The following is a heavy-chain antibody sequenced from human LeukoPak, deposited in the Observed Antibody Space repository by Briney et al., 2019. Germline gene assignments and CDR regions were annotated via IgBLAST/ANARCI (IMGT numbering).Heavy chain of an antibody. J-gene: IGHJ3*01. D-gene: IGHD1-7*01. CDR1: GFTFSISA. CDR3: ARDIELST. Sequence: GGSLRLSCAASGFTFSISAMTWVRQAPGKGLEWVALINYSGSNAYYADSARGRFTISRDSSKSMLYLQMDSLRAEDTAIYYCARDIELSTWGQGTMVSV. CDR2: INYSGSNA. V-gene: IGHV3-23*01.